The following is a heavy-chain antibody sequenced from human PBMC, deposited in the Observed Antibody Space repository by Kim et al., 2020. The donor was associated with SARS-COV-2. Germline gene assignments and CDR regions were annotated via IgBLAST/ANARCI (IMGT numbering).Heavy chain of an antibody. CDR3: ARGLWFYYYGMDV. V-gene: IGHV6-1*01. J-gene: IGHJ6*02. D-gene: IGHD5-18*01. Sequence: DYAVSVKSRITINPATSKNQFSLQLNSVTPEDTAVYYCARGLWFYYYGMDVWGQGTTVTVSS.